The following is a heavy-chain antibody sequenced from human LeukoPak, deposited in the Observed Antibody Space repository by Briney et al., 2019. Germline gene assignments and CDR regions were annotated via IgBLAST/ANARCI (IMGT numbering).Heavy chain of an antibody. CDR2: IYYSGST. CDR1: GCSISSYY. V-gene: IGHV4-59*01. Sequence: SETLSLTCTVSGCSISSYYWSWIRQPPGKGLEWIGYIYYSGSTNYNPSLKSRGTISVDTYKNQFSLKLSSVTAADTAVYYCARDRRDIVVVPAAMDYYYYGMDVWGKGTTVTVSS. CDR3: ARDRRDIVVVPAAMDYYYYGMDV. J-gene: IGHJ6*04. D-gene: IGHD2-2*01.